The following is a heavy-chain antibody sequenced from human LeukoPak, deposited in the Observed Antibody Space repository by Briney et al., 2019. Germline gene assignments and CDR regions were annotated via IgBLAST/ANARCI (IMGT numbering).Heavy chain of an antibody. V-gene: IGHV1-46*01. CDR3: AREVAAGEIDY. CDR2: INPSGGST. D-gene: IGHD6-13*01. Sequence: ASVKVSCKASGYTFTSYYMHWVRQAPGQGLEWMGIINPSGGSTSYAQKFQGRVTMTRDTSTSSVYMELSSLRSEDTAVYYCAREVAAGEIDYWGQGTLVTVSS. J-gene: IGHJ4*02. CDR1: GYTFTSYY.